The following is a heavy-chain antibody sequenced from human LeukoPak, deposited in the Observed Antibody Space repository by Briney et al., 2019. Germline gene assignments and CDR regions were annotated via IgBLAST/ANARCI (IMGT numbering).Heavy chain of an antibody. CDR2: VSNDGRSK. V-gene: IGHV3-30*04. CDR1: GFTFRVYA. Sequence: GGSLRLSCSASGFTFRVYALHWLRQAPGKGLEWLAVVSNDGRSKHYADSVMGRFTFSRDNSKNTIYLQMNSLSADDTAVYYCARGGDYGVKIDYWGQGTLVTVSS. CDR3: ARGGDYGVKIDY. J-gene: IGHJ4*02. D-gene: IGHD3-16*01.